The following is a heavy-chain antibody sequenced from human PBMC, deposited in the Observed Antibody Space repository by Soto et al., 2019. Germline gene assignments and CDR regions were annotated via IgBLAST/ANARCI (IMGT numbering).Heavy chain of an antibody. J-gene: IGHJ4*02. V-gene: IGHV3-23*01. Sequence: GGSLRLSCAASGFTFSSYAMSWVRQAPGKGLEWVSAISGSGGSTYYADSVKGRFTISRDNSKNTLYLQMNSLRAEDTAVYYCAKAYQGYSGYDGYFDYWGQGTLVTVSS. CDR2: ISGSGGST. CDR3: AKAYQGYSGYDGYFDY. D-gene: IGHD5-12*01. CDR1: GFTFSSYA.